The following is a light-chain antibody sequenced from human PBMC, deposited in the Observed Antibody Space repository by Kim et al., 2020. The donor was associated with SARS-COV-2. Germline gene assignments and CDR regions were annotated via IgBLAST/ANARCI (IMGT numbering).Light chain of an antibody. CDR1: QSVFTY. CDR2: EAS. Sequence: EIVLTQSPATLSLSPGDRATLSCKASQSVFTYLAWYQQKPGQAPRLLIYEASNRATGIPARFSGSGSGTDFTLTISSLEPEDFAVYYCQQRYKWPLTFGGGTKVDIK. V-gene: IGKV3-11*01. CDR3: QQRYKWPLT. J-gene: IGKJ4*01.